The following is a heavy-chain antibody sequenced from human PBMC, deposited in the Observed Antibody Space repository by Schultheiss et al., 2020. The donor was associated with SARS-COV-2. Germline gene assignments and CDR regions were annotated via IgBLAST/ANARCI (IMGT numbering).Heavy chain of an antibody. CDR1: GGSFSGYY. D-gene: IGHD4-17*01. Sequence: SETLSLTCAVYGGSFSGYYWSWIRQPPGKGLEWIGEIYHSGSTNYNPSLKSRVTISVDTSKNQFSLKLSSVTAADTAVYYYARGGDYGDYVNWYFDLWGRGTLVTVSS. V-gene: IGHV4-34*01. J-gene: IGHJ2*01. CDR2: IYHSGST. CDR3: ARGGDYGDYVNWYFDL.